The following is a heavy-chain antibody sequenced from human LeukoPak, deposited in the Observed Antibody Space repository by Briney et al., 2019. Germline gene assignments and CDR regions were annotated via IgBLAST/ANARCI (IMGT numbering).Heavy chain of an antibody. CDR2: MYPGDSDT. D-gene: IGHD5-24*01. V-gene: IGHV5-51*01. Sequence: GESLKISCKGSGYSFTSYWIGWVRQMPGKGLEWMGIMYPGDSDTGYSPSFQGQVTISADKSISTAYLQWSSLRASDTAMYYCARRRDGYNVNVFDIWGQGAMVTVSS. CDR3: ARRRDGYNVNVFDI. CDR1: GYSFTSYW. J-gene: IGHJ3*02.